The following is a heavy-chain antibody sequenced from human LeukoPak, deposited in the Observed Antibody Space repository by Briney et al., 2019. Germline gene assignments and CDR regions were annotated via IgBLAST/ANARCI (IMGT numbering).Heavy chain of an antibody. CDR1: GYTFTGYY. J-gene: IGHJ6*02. Sequence: GASVKVSCKASGYTFTGYYMHWVRQAPGQGLEWMGWTNPNSGGTNYAQKFQGRVTMTRDTSISTAYMELSRLRSDDTAVYYRARVNTMIVDSDVWGQGTTVTVSS. V-gene: IGHV1-2*02. CDR3: ARVNTMIVDSDV. D-gene: IGHD3-22*01. CDR2: TNPNSGGT.